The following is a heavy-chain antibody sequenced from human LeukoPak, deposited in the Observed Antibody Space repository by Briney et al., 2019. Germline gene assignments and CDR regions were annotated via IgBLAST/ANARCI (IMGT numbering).Heavy chain of an antibody. CDR2: IKQDGSEK. J-gene: IGHJ6*02. CDR1: GFTFSSYW. V-gene: IGHV3-7*01. D-gene: IGHD3-10*01. CDR3: ARVRGSGSYSYYYYYGMDV. Sequence: GGSLRLSCAASGFTFSSYWMNWVRQAPGKGLEWVANIKQDGSEKYYVDSVKGRFTISRDNAKNSLYLQMNSLRAEDTAVYYCARVRGSGSYSYYYYYGMDVWGQGTTVTVSS.